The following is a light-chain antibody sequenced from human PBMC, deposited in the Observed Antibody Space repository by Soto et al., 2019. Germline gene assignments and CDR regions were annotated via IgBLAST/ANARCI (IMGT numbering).Light chain of an antibody. CDR3: QQYGSSCT. J-gene: IGKJ1*01. V-gene: IGKV3-20*01. CDR1: QSVSSY. CDR2: DAS. Sequence: EIVLTQSPATLSLSPGERATLSCRASQSVSSYLAWYQQKPGQAPRLLIYDASTRATGIPDRFSGSGSGTDFTLTISRLEPEDFAVYYCQQYGSSCTFGQGTKVDIK.